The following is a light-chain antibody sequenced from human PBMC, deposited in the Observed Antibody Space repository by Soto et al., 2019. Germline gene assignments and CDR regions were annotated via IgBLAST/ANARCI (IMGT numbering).Light chain of an antibody. J-gene: IGKJ1*01. CDR3: QQYNNWHQT. CDR2: GAS. CDR1: QSVSSN. V-gene: IGKV3-15*01. Sequence: EIVMTQSPATLSVSPGERATLSCRASQSVSSNLAWYQQKPGQAPRLLIYGASTRATGIPARFSGSGSGTEFTLTISILQSEDFAVYYCQQYNNWHQTFGQGTKVDIK.